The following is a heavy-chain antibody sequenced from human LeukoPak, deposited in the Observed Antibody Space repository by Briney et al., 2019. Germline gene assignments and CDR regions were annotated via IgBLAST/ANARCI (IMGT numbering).Heavy chain of an antibody. CDR3: ARVNCSGGSCLYYYYYYYMDV. CDR2: IYTSGST. CDR1: GGPISSYY. V-gene: IGHV4-4*07. J-gene: IGHJ6*03. D-gene: IGHD2-15*01. Sequence: SETLSLTCTVSGGPISSYYWSWIRQPAGKGLEWIGRIYTSGSTNYNPSLKSRVTMSVDTSKNQFSLKLSSVTAADTAVYYCARVNCSGGSCLYYYYYYYMDVWGKGTTVTVSS.